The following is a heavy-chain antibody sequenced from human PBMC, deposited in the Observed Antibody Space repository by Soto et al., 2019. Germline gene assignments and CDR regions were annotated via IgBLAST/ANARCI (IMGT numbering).Heavy chain of an antibody. CDR2: MRSKSYGGTT. D-gene: IGHD2-2*01. J-gene: IGHJ3*02. V-gene: IGHV3-49*03. CDR1: DFSFGDFA. Sequence: EVQLVESGGGLVQPGRSLRLSCTGSDFSFGDFAMTWFRQAPGKGLEWVGFMRSKSYGGTTEYAAAVKGRFNISRDDSKSIAYLQMNSLKAEDTAMYFCTRSYCSSTSCYALDFDIWGQGTMVTVSS. CDR3: TRSYCSSTSCYALDFDI.